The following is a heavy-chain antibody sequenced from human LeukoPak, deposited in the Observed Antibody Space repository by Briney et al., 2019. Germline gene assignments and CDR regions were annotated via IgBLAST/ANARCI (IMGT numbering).Heavy chain of an antibody. V-gene: IGHV4-4*07. D-gene: IGHD3-10*01. J-gene: IGHJ6*03. Sequence: PSETLSLTCTVSGGSISSYYWSWIRQPAGKGLEWIGRIYTSGSTNYNPSLKSRVTMSVDTSKNQFSLKLSSVTAADTAVYYCARMKTYYYGSGSYYTGYYYYYMDVWDKGTTVTISS. CDR1: GGSISSYY. CDR2: IYTSGST. CDR3: ARMKTYYYGSGSYYTGYYYYYMDV.